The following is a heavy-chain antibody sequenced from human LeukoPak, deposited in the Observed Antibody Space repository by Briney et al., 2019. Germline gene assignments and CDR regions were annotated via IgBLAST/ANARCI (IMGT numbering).Heavy chain of an antibody. Sequence: GGSLRLSCAASGFTLGSFWMSWVRQAPGKGLEWVANINPGGSERNYVDSVKGRFIISRDNARNPLYLEMNSLTAEDTAVYYCARDLVGASHYWGQGTLLTV. CDR2: INPGGSER. CDR3: ARDLVGASHY. V-gene: IGHV3-7*01. D-gene: IGHD1-26*01. J-gene: IGHJ4*02. CDR1: GFTLGSFW.